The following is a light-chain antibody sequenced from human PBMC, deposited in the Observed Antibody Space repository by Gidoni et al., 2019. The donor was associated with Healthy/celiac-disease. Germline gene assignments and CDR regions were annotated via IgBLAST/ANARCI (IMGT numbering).Light chain of an antibody. CDR1: RSNIGSNT. J-gene: IGLJ1*01. CDR2: SNN. V-gene: IGLV1-44*01. Sequence: QSVLTQPPSASGTPGQRVTIPCPGSRSNIGSNTVNWYQQLPGTAPKVLIYSNNQRPSGVPDRFSGSKSGTAASLAISGLQSEDEADYYCAAWDDSLNVYVFGTGTKVTVL. CDR3: AAWDDSLNVYV.